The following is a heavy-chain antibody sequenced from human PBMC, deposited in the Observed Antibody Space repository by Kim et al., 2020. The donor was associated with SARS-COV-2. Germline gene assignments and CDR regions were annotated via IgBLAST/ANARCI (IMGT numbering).Heavy chain of an antibody. D-gene: IGHD3-9*01. V-gene: IGHV3-11*06. J-gene: IGHJ6*02. CDR3: AREDFDWLLFEYYYYGMDV. Sequence: KGRFTIARDNAKNSLYLQMNSLRAEDTAVYYCAREDFDWLLFEYYYYGMDVWGQGTTVTVSS.